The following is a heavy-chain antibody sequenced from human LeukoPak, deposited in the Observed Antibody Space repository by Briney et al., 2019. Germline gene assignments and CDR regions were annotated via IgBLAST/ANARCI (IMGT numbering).Heavy chain of an antibody. J-gene: IGHJ6*02. CDR2: INHSGST. CDR1: GGSISSSSYY. CDR3: ARIPTTVTPPRGMDV. D-gene: IGHD4-17*01. V-gene: IGHV4-39*07. Sequence: SETLSLTCTVSGGSISSSSYYWGWIRQPPGKGLEWIGEINHSGSTNYNPSLKSRVTISVDTSKNQFSLKLSSVTAADTAVYYCARIPTTVTPPRGMDVWGQGTTVTVSS.